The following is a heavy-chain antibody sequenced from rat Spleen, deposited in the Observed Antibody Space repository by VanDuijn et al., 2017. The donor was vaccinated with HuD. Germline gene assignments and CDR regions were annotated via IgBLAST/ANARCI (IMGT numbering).Heavy chain of an antibody. CDR3: IRESLPGYNSHWFVY. Sequence: QVQLKESGPGLVQPSQTLSLTCTVSGFSLTSNGVRWVRQPPGKGLEWIAAISSGGSPYYNSALKSRLSISRDTSKSQVFLKMNSLQTEDTAIYFCIRESLPGYNSHWFVYWGQGTLVTVSS. CDR2: ISSGGSP. CDR1: GFSLTSNG. D-gene: IGHD1-4*01. J-gene: IGHJ3*01. V-gene: IGHV2S8*01.